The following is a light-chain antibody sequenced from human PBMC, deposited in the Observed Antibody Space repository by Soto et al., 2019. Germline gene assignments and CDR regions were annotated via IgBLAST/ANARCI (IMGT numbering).Light chain of an antibody. V-gene: IGKV1-5*01. Sequence: DIQMTQSPSTLSASVGDRVTITCRASQSISSWLAWYQQKPEKAPKVLIYDASSLESGVPSRFIGSGSGTGFTPTISSLQPDDLATYYCQQYNSYSPWTFGQGTKVDIK. CDR1: QSISSW. J-gene: IGKJ1*01. CDR3: QQYNSYSPWT. CDR2: DAS.